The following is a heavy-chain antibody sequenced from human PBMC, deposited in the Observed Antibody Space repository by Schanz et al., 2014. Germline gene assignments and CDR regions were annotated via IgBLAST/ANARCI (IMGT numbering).Heavy chain of an antibody. Sequence: EVQLVESGGGLVKPGGSLRLSCATSGFTLNNAWMNWVRQAPGKGLQWVARIKSKTDGGTRDYAAPVKGRFTISTDDSKNTVYLQMNSLRAEDTAVYYCLAPDYGMDVWGQGTTVTVSS. V-gene: IGHV3-15*01. CDR3: LAPDYGMDV. CDR1: GFTLNNAW. J-gene: IGHJ6*02. CDR2: IKSKTDGGTR.